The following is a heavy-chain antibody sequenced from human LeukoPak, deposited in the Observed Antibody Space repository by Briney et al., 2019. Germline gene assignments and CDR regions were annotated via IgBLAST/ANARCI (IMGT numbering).Heavy chain of an antibody. V-gene: IGHV3-33*06. J-gene: IGHJ4*02. Sequence: GGSLRLSCAASGFTFSSYGMHWVRQAPGKGLEWVAVMWYDGSNKYYADSVKGRFTISRDNSKNTLYLQMNSLRVGDTAVYYCAKSFGYSRSWFDNWGQGTLVTVSS. CDR3: AKSFGYSRSWFDN. CDR2: MWYDGSNK. D-gene: IGHD6-13*01. CDR1: GFTFSSYG.